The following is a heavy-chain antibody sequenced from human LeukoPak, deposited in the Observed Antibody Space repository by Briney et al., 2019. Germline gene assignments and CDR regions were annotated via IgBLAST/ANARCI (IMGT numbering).Heavy chain of an antibody. D-gene: IGHD6-19*01. V-gene: IGHV4-34*01. CDR3: ARFEAVYYYGMDV. CDR2: INHSGST. CDR1: GGSFSGYY. Sequence: SETLSLTCVVYGGSFSGYYWSWIRQPPGKGLEWIGEINHSGSTNYNPSLKSRVTISVDTSKNQFSLKLSSVTAADTAVYYCARFEAVYYYGMDVWGQGTTVTVSS. J-gene: IGHJ6*02.